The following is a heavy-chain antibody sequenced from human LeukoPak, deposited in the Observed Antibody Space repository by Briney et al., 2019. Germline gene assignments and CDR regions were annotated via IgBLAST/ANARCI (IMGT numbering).Heavy chain of an antibody. CDR2: ISAYNGNT. V-gene: IGHV1-18*01. CDR1: GYTFTSYG. J-gene: IGHJ4*02. Sequence: ASVKVSCKASGYTFTSYGISWVRQAPGQGLEWMGWISAYNGNTNYAQKLQGRVTMTTDTSTSTAYMELRSLRSDDTAVYYCARDSSVCSSTRCYRSFDYWGQGTLVTVSS. CDR3: ARDSSVCSSTRCYRSFDY. D-gene: IGHD2-2*01.